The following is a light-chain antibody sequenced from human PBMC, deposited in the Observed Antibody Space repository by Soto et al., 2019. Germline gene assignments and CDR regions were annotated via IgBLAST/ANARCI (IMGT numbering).Light chain of an antibody. CDR2: GAS. V-gene: IGKV3-15*01. Sequence: EIVMTQSPATPSVSPGERATLSCRASQSVSSTLAWSQQKTGQAPRLLIYGASTRATGIPARFSGSGSGKEFTLTISSLQSEEFAVYYCQQYNNWPPSRGTFGQGTKLESK. CDR1: QSVSST. CDR3: QQYNNWPPSRGT. J-gene: IGKJ2*01.